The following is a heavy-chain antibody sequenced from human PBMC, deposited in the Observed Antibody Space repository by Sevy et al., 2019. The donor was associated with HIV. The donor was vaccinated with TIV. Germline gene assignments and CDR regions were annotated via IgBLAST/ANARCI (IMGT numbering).Heavy chain of an antibody. CDR3: ARQVRMATTGGWSIDY. D-gene: IGHD6-19*01. Sequence: SETLSLTCTVSGGSISSYYWSWIRQPPGKGLEWIGYIYYSGSTNYNPSLKSRVTISVDTSKNQFSLKLSSVTAADTAVYYCARQVRMATTGGWSIDYWGQGTLVTVSS. CDR2: IYYSGST. CDR1: GGSISSYY. J-gene: IGHJ4*02. V-gene: IGHV4-59*13.